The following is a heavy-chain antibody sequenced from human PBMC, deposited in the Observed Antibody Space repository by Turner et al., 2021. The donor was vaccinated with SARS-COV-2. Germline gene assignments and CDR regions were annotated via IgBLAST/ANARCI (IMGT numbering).Heavy chain of an antibody. D-gene: IGHD6-19*01. J-gene: IGHJ3*02. CDR1: GFTVSSNY. CDR2: IYSGGST. CDR3: ARGYSSGWYQRGAFDI. V-gene: IGHV3-53*01. Sequence: ELQLVESGGGLIQPGGSLVPSCAALGFTVSSNYMSWVRQAPGKGLEWVSVIYSGGSTYYADSVKGRFTITRDNSKNTLYLQMNSLRAEDTAVYYCARGYSSGWYQRGAFDIWGQGTMVTVSS.